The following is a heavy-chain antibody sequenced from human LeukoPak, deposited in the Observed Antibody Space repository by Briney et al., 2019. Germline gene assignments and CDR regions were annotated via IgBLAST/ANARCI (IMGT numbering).Heavy chain of an antibody. V-gene: IGHV3-21*01. J-gene: IGHJ4*02. Sequence: GGSLRLSCAASGFTFSTYSMNWVRQAPGKGLEWVSSISSSSSYIYYADSVKGRFTISRDNAKNSLYLQMNSLRAEDTAVYYCARTSYIAAAGTEDYWGQGTLVTVSS. CDR3: ARTSYIAAAGTEDY. D-gene: IGHD6-13*01. CDR1: GFTFSTYS. CDR2: ISSSSSYI.